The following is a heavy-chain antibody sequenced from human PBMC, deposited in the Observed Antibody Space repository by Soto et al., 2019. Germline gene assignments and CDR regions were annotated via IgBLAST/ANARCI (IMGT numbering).Heavy chain of an antibody. J-gene: IGHJ3*02. CDR1: GGSFSGYY. V-gene: IGHV4-34*01. CDR2: INHSGST. CDR3: ARLRPFYDFWSGPPPDI. Sequence: PSETLSLTCAVYGGSFSGYYWSWIRQPPGKGLEWIGEINHSGSTNYNPSLKSRVTISVDTSKNQFSLKLSSVTAADTAVYYCARLRPFYDFWSGPPPDIWGQGTMVTVSS. D-gene: IGHD3-3*01.